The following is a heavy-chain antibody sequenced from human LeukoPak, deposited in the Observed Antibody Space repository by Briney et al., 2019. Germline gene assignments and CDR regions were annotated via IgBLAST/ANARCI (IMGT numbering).Heavy chain of an antibody. D-gene: IGHD3-22*01. Sequence: GGSLRLSCAASGFTVSSNYMSWVRQAPGKGLEWVSVIYSCGSTDYAGFVKGRFTFTRDNSKNTLYLQMNSLRAEDAAVYYCARNNYYDSSGSLDYWGQGTLVTVSS. CDR1: GFTVSSNY. V-gene: IGHV3-53*01. CDR2: IYSCGST. J-gene: IGHJ4*02. CDR3: ARNNYYDSSGSLDY.